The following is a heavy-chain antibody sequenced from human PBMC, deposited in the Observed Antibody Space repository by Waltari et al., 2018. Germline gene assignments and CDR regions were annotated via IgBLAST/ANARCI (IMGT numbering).Heavy chain of an antibody. CDR2: IIPIFGTA. CDR1: GGTFSSYA. J-gene: IGHJ6*02. D-gene: IGHD2-15*01. V-gene: IGHV1-69*13. Sequence: QVQLVQSGAEVKKPGSSVKVSCKASGGTFSSYAISWVRQAPGQGLEWMGGIIPIFGTANYAQKFQGRVTITADESTSTAYMELSSLRSEDTAVYYCARGNCSGGSCYSVPLYYYYYGMDVGGQGTTVTVSS. CDR3: ARGNCSGGSCYSVPLYYYYYGMDV.